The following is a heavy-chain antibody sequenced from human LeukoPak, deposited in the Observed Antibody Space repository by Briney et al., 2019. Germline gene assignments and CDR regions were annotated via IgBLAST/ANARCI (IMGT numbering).Heavy chain of an antibody. Sequence: GGSLRLPCAASGFTFSDYYMSWIRQAPGKGLEWVSYISSSGSTIYYADSVKGRFTISRDNAKNSLYLQMNSLRAEDTAVYYCARVGYYDSSGYPAAFDIWGQGTMVTVSS. CDR3: ARVGYYDSSGYPAAFDI. D-gene: IGHD3-22*01. CDR1: GFTFSDYY. CDR2: ISSSGSTI. J-gene: IGHJ3*02. V-gene: IGHV3-11*01.